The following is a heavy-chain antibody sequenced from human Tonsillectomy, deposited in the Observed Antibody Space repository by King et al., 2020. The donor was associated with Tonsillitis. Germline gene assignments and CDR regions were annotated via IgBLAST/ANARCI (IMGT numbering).Heavy chain of an antibody. Sequence: VQLVESGGVVVQPGGSLRVSCAASGFTFDDYTMHWVRQAPGKGLEWVSLISWDGGRAYYVDSVKGRFTISRDYSKNSLYLQMNSLRTEDTALYYCATFLRGYSGYEDSTFDLWGQGTMVTVSS. CDR2: ISWDGGRA. D-gene: IGHD5-12*01. CDR1: GFTFDDYT. CDR3: ATFLRGYSGYEDSTFDL. J-gene: IGHJ3*01. V-gene: IGHV3-43*01.